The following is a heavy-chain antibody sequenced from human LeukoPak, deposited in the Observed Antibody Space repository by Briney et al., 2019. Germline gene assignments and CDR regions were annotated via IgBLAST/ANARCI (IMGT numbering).Heavy chain of an antibody. CDR1: GGPISSSNW. D-gene: IGHD6-6*01. CDR2: IYHSGST. Sequence: GTLSLTCAVSGGPISSSNWWSWVRQPPGKGLEWIGEIYHSGSTNYNPSLKSRVTISVDKSKNQFSLKLSSVTAADTAVYYCARNVGVGSLSAFDIWGQGTMVTVSS. CDR3: ARNVGVGSLSAFDI. J-gene: IGHJ3*02. V-gene: IGHV4-4*02.